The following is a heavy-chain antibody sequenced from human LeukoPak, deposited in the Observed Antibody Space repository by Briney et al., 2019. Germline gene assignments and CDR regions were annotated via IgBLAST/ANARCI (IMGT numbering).Heavy chain of an antibody. Sequence: ASVKVSCQASGYTFTGYFMHWVRQAPGQGLEWMGWINPNSGGTNYAQKFQGRVTMTRDTSISTAYMELSRPRSDDTAVYYCARVFPYYYGSGSLFDYWGQGTLVTVSS. CDR1: GYTFTGYF. V-gene: IGHV1-2*02. CDR3: ARVFPYYYGSGSLFDY. D-gene: IGHD3-10*01. CDR2: INPNSGGT. J-gene: IGHJ4*02.